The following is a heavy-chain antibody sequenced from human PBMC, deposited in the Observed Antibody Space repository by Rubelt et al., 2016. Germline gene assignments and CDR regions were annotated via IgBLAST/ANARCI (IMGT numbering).Heavy chain of an antibody. CDR3: ARDRGSAAADY. J-gene: IGHJ4*02. CDR1: GFTFSSYW. D-gene: IGHD6-13*01. CDR2: IDSDGSTR. V-gene: IGHV3-74*01. Sequence: GSGGGLVQPGGSLRLSCAASGFTFSSYWMHWVRQAPGKGLVWVSHIDSDGSTRSYADSVKGRLTISRDNAKNTLYLQMNSLRGEDTAVYYCARDRGSAAADYWGQGTLVTVSS.